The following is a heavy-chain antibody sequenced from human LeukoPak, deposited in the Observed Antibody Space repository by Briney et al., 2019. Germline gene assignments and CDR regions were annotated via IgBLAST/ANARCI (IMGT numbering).Heavy chain of an antibody. CDR1: GFTISSYA. D-gene: IGHD1-26*01. J-gene: IGHJ4*02. CDR2: ISGSGDNT. CDR3: AKAISGSNAVADY. Sequence: PGESLRLSCAASGFTISSYAMTWVRQAPGKGLEWVSSISGSGDNTYYADSVKGRFTISRDNSKNTLYLQMNSLRAEDTAVYYCAKAISGSNAVADYWGQGTLVTVSS. V-gene: IGHV3-23*01.